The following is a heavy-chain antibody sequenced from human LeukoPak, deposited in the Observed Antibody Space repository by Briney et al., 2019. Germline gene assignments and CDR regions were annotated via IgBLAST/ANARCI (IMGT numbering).Heavy chain of an antibody. V-gene: IGHV4-39*01. D-gene: IGHD6-19*01. CDR2: IYYTGRT. J-gene: IGHJ3*02. CDR1: AGSISNSSYF. Sequence: SETLSLTCTVSAGSISNSSYFWAWIRQPPGKGLEYIGTIYYTGRTYYNPSLKSRVTMSVDTSKNQFSLKVRSVTAADTAVYFCARQPGSGWWAFGIWGQGTVVTVSS. CDR3: ARQPGSGWWAFGI.